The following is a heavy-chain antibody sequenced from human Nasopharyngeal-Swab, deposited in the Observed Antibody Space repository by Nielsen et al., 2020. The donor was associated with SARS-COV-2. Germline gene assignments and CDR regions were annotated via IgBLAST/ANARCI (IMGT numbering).Heavy chain of an antibody. J-gene: IGHJ4*02. CDR1: ESIMSRNG. Sequence: GGSLRLSCAASESIMSRNGMHWVRQAPGKGLEWVAYISSSSSTSYYADSVKGRFTISRDNPKNSLYLQMNSLRDEDTALYYCARDVAIVGATLENWGQGTLVTVSS. D-gene: IGHD1-26*01. V-gene: IGHV3-48*02. CDR2: ISSSSSTS. CDR3: ARDVAIVGATLEN.